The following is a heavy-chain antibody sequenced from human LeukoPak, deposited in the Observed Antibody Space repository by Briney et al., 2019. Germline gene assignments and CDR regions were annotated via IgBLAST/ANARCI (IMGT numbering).Heavy chain of an antibody. Sequence: GGSLRLSCAASGFTFSSYEMNWVRQAPGKGLEWVSYISSSGSYIYYTDSVKGRFTISRDNAKNSLYLQMNSLRAEDTAVYYCARDSGEYCSGGSCSNFDYWGQGTLVTVSS. CDR2: ISSSGSYI. J-gene: IGHJ4*02. V-gene: IGHV3-21*05. D-gene: IGHD2-15*01. CDR3: ARDSGEYCSGGSCSNFDY. CDR1: GFTFSSYE.